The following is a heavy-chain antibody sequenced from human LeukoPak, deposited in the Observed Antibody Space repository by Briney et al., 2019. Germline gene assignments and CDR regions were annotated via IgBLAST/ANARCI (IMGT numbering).Heavy chain of an antibody. J-gene: IGHJ4*02. V-gene: IGHV4-39*02. CDR1: GGSISSSSYY. CDR2: IYYSGST. CDR3: AREWRYALDY. D-gene: IGHD3-16*01. Sequence: SETLPLTCTVSGGSISSSSYYWGWIRQPPGKGLEWIGSIYYSGSTYYNPSLKSRVTISVDTSKNQFSLKLSSVTAADTAVYYCAREWRYALDYWGQGTLVTVSS.